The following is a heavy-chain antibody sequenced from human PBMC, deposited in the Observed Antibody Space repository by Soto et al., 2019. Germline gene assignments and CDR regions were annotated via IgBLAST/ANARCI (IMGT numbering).Heavy chain of an antibody. Sequence: PSETLSLTCSVSGGSISSGGYSWIWIRQPPGKGLEWIGYIYHSGSTNYNPSLKSRVTISVDTSKNQFSLKLSSVTAADTAVYYCARDFNWFDPWGQGTLVTVSS. CDR1: GGSISSGGYS. CDR3: ARDFNWFDP. CDR2: IYHSGST. J-gene: IGHJ5*02. V-gene: IGHV4-61*08.